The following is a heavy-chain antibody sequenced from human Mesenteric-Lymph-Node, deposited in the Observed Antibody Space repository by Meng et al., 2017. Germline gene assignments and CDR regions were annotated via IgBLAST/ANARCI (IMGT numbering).Heavy chain of an antibody. CDR2: INPNSGGT. CDR3: ARVPRIAAAGKNYYYGMDV. Sequence: ASVKVSCKASGYTFTGYYMHWVRQAPGQGLEWMGWINPNSGGTNYAQKFQGRVTMTRDTSISTAYMELSRLRSDGTAVYYCARVPRIAAAGKNYYYGMDVWGQGTTVTVSS. V-gene: IGHV1-2*02. CDR1: GYTFTGYY. J-gene: IGHJ6*02. D-gene: IGHD6-13*01.